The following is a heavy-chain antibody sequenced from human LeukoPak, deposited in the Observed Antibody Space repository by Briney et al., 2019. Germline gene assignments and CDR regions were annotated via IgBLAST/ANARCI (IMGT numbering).Heavy chain of an antibody. CDR2: INPNSGGT. Sequence: ASVKVSCKASGYTFTGYYMHWVRQAPGQGLEWMGWINPNSGGTNYAQKFQGRGTMTRDTSISTAYMELSRLRSDDTAVYYCARVESSSWYGDFDYWGQGTLVTVSS. V-gene: IGHV1-2*02. CDR3: ARVESSSWYGDFDY. CDR1: GYTFTGYY. D-gene: IGHD6-13*01. J-gene: IGHJ4*02.